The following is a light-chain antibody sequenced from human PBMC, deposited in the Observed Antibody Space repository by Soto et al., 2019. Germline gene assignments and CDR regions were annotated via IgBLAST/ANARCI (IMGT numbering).Light chain of an antibody. J-gene: IGKJ4*01. V-gene: IGKV3-15*01. CDR1: QSFSSN. Sequence: EIVMTQSPATLSVSPGERATLSCRASQSFSSNLAWYQHKPGLAPRLLIYGASTRATGIPARFSGSGSGTEFTLTISSLQSEDFAVYYCQQYNNWPPLTFGGGTKVEIK. CDR3: QQYNNWPPLT. CDR2: GAS.